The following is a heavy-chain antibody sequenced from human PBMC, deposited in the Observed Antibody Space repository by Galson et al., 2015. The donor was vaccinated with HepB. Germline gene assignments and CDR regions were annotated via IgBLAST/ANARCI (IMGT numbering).Heavy chain of an antibody. CDR2: IYYSGST. J-gene: IGHJ4*02. V-gene: IGHV4-59*08. Sequence: LSLTCTVSGGSISSYYWSWIRQPPGKGLEWIGYIYYSGSTNYNPSLKSRVTISVDTSKNQFSLKLSSVTAADTAVYYCTRLTYSNYAYYFDYWGQGTLVTVSS. CDR3: TRLTYSNYAYYFDY. D-gene: IGHD4-11*01. CDR1: GGSISSYY.